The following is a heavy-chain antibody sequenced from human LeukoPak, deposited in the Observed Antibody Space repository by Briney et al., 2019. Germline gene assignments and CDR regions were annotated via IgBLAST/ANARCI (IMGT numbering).Heavy chain of an antibody. D-gene: IGHD1-1*01. Sequence: ASVKVSCKTSGYPFRDNYLHWVRQAPGQGLEWLGWINPNTGDTRAAQKLQGRVTMTRDTSINTAYMEVSRLRYDDTAVYYCARYTGTTMFFDSWGQGTLVTVSS. CDR2: INPNTGDT. CDR1: GYPFRDNY. CDR3: ARYTGTTMFFDS. V-gene: IGHV1-2*02. J-gene: IGHJ4*02.